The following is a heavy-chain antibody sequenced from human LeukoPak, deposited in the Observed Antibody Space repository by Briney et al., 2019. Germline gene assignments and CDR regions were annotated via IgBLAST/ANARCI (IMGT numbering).Heavy chain of an antibody. CDR2: INPNSGGT. J-gene: IGHJ4*02. V-gene: IGHV1-2*02. Sequence: ASVKVSCKASGYTFTGYYMHWVRQAPGQGLEWMGWINPNSGGTNYAQRFQGRVTMTRDTSISTAYMELSRLRSDDTAVYYCARGPGYSSSRPTGYWGQGTLVTVSS. D-gene: IGHD6-13*01. CDR1: GYTFTGYY. CDR3: ARGPGYSSSRPTGY.